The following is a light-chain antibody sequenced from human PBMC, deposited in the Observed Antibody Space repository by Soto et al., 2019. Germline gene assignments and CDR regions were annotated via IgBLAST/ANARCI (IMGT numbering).Light chain of an antibody. Sequence: SYELTQPLSVSVALGQTATITCGGDNIRGRNVHWYQLNPGQAPVLVIYRDTNRPSGIPERFSGSNSGNTATLAISGVQAGDDADYYCQVWDRSTVVFGGGTKLTVL. CDR2: RDT. J-gene: IGLJ3*02. V-gene: IGLV3-9*01. CDR3: QVWDRSTVV. CDR1: NIRGRN.